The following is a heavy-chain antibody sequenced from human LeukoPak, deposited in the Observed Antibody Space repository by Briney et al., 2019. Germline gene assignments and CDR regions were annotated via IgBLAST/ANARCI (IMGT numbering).Heavy chain of an antibody. J-gene: IGHJ2*01. CDR3: ARRISIAVGYWYFDL. CDR2: IYYSGST. Sequence: SETLSLTCTASGGSISSYYWSWIRQPPGKGLEWIGYIYYSGSTNYNPSLKSRVTISVDTSKNQFSLKLSSVTAADTAVYYCARRISIAVGYWYFDLWGRGTLVTVSS. V-gene: IGHV4-59*01. D-gene: IGHD6-19*01. CDR1: GGSISSYY.